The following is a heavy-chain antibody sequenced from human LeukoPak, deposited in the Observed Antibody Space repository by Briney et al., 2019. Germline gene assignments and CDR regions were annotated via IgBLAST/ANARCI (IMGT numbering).Heavy chain of an antibody. J-gene: IGHJ4*02. CDR1: GASISSYY. CDR3: ARVRGYYDSSGYDY. CDR2: IYHSGST. V-gene: IGHV4-59*01. D-gene: IGHD3-22*01. Sequence: SETLSLTCTVSGASISSYYWSWIRQPPGKGLEWIGYIYHSGSTNYNPALESRVTISADTSKKHTSLKLSSVTGADTAGYYCARVRGYYDSSGYDYWGQGTLVTVSS.